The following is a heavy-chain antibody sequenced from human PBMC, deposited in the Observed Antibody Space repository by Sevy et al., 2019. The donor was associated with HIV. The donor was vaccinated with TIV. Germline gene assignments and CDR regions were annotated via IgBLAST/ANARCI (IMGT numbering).Heavy chain of an antibody. V-gene: IGHV4-34*01. CDR1: GGSFSGYY. Sequence: AETLSLTCAVHGGSFSGYYRNWVRQPPGKGLEWMGEINHGGSTNYNPSLKSRITISVDTSKNQFSRKLSSVTAAETAVYDCARPPHIVVVQGAPIWFDPWGQGTLVTVSS. D-gene: IGHD2-2*01. CDR3: ARPPHIVVVQGAPIWFDP. CDR2: INHGGST. J-gene: IGHJ5*02.